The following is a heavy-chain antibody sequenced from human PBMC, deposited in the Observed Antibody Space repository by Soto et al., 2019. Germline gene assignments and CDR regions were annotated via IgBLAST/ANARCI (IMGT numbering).Heavy chain of an antibody. CDR1: GGSISSYY. CDR3: ARGGGFSQPVDY. J-gene: IGHJ4*02. CDR2: IYYSGST. V-gene: IGHV4-59*01. Sequence: SETLSLTCTVSGGSISSYYWSWIRQPPGKGLEWIGYIYYSGSTNYNPSLKSRVTISVDTSKNQFSLKLSSVTAADTAVYYCARGGGFSQPVDYWGQGTLVTVSS. D-gene: IGHD2-15*01.